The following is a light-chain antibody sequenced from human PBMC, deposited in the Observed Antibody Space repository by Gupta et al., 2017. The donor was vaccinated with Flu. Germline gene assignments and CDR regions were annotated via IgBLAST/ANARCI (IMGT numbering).Light chain of an antibody. CDR1: HDIARF. CDR2: DAS. J-gene: IGKJ4*01. Sequence: DIQMTQSPSSLSASVGDRVTITCQASHDIARFLSWYQQKPGKAPHLLTFDASSLETGVPSRFSGSGFGTTFTFTISSLQPEDFATYYCQHHDNLPFTFGRGTKVEI. CDR3: QHHDNLPFT. V-gene: IGKV1-33*01.